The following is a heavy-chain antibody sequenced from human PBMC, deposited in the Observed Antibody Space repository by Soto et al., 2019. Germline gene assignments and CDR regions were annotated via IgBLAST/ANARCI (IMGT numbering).Heavy chain of an antibody. CDR2: ISGSGGST. J-gene: IGHJ4*02. V-gene: IGHV3-23*01. CDR3: AKVLGYCSGGSCYIDN. CDR1: GFTFSSYA. D-gene: IGHD2-15*01. Sequence: GGSLRLSCAASGFTFSSYAMSWVRQAPGKGLEWVSAISGSGGSTYYADSVKGRFTISRDNSKNTLYLKMNSLRAEDTAVYYCAKVLGYCSGGSCYIDNWGQGTLVTVSS.